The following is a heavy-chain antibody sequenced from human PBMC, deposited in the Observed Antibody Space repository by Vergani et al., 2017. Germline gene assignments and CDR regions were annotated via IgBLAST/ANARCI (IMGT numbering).Heavy chain of an antibody. V-gene: IGHV4-61*08. J-gene: IGHJ6*02. Sequence: QVQLQESGPGLVKPSQTLSLTCTVSGGSISSGDYYWSWIRQPPGKGLEWIGYIYYSGSTNYNPSLKSRVTISVDTSKNQFSLKLSSVTAADTAVYYCAREGHYYDRVPLGMDVWGQGTTVTVSS. CDR3: AREGHYYDRVPLGMDV. D-gene: IGHD3-22*01. CDR2: IYYSGST. CDR1: GGSISSGDYY.